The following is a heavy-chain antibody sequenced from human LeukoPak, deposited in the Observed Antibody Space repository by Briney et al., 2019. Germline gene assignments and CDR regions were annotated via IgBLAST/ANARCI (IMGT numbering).Heavy chain of an antibody. D-gene: IGHD3-16*01. CDR1: GFIFSYYG. J-gene: IGHJ4*02. CDR3: ARDPLGVLSYFDY. Sequence: GGSLRLSCAASGFIFSYYGMHWVRQAPGKGLEWVAVIWYDGSNRYYADSLKSRFTISRDNSKNTLYLQMNSLTADDTAVYYCARDPLGVLSYFDYWGQGTLVTVSS. CDR2: IWYDGSNR. V-gene: IGHV3-33*01.